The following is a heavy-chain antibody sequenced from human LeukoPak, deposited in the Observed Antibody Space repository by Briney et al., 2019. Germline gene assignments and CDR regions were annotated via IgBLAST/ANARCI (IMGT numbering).Heavy chain of an antibody. Sequence: SVKVSCKASRGTFSSYAISWVRQAPGQGLEWMGGIIPIFGTANYAQKFQGRVTITTDESTSTAYMELSSLRSEDTAVYYCARAYYYGSGERIDAFDIWGQGTMVTVSS. J-gene: IGHJ3*02. CDR2: IIPIFGTA. CDR3: ARAYYYGSGERIDAFDI. D-gene: IGHD3-10*01. V-gene: IGHV1-69*05. CDR1: RGTFSSYA.